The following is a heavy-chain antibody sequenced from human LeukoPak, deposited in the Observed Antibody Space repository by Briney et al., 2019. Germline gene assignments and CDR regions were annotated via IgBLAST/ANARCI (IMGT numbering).Heavy chain of an antibody. J-gene: IGHJ2*01. CDR1: GFTFSSYA. D-gene: IGHD6-19*01. V-gene: IGHV3-23*01. CDR2: ISGSGGST. Sequence: GGSLRLSCAASGFTFSSYAMSWVRQAPGKGLEWVSAISGSGGSTYYADSVKGRFTISRDNSKNTLYLQMNSLRAEDTAVYYCAKVLSSGWYVHWYFDLWGRGTLVTVSS. CDR3: AKVLSSGWYVHWYFDL.